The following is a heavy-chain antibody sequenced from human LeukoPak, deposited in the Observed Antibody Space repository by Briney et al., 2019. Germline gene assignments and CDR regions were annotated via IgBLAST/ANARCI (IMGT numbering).Heavy chain of an antibody. D-gene: IGHD6-19*01. Sequence: PSETLSLTCTVSGGTISSYYWNWIRQPPGKGLEWIGYIHDSGSTKYNPSLKSRVTISVETSKNQFSLKLSSVPAADTAVYYCARWYYSGWAFDEWGQGTLVTGSS. V-gene: IGHV4-59*08. CDR2: IHDSGST. CDR3: ARWYYSGWAFDE. CDR1: GGTISSYY. J-gene: IGHJ4*02.